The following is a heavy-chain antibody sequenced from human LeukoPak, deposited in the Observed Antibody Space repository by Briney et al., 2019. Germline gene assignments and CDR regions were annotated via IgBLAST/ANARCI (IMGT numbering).Heavy chain of an antibody. CDR1: GGSISSGGYY. CDR2: IYYSGST. J-gene: IGHJ4*02. D-gene: IGHD3-10*01. V-gene: IGHV4-31*03. CDR3: ARAMVRGVTIDY. Sequence: SETLSLTCTVSGGSISSGGYYWSWIRQHPGKGLEWIGYIYYSGSTYYNPSLKSRVTISVDTSKNQFSLKLSSVTAADTAVYYCARAMVRGVTIDYWGQGTLVTVSS.